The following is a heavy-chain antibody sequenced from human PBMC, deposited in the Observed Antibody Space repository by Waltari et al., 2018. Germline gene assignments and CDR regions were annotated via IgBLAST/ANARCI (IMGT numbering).Heavy chain of an antibody. CDR3: ASSIGRTSGVDY. CDR2: IRNKANSYST. D-gene: IGHD2-2*01. Sequence: EVQLVESGGGLVQPGGSLRLSCAASGFTFSDHYMDWVRTAPGKGLEWVGRIRNKANSYSTDYAASVKGRFTISRDDSKTSLYLQMNSLKTEDTAVYYCASSIGRTSGVDYWGQGTLVTVSS. CDR1: GFTFSDHY. V-gene: IGHV3-72*01. J-gene: IGHJ4*02.